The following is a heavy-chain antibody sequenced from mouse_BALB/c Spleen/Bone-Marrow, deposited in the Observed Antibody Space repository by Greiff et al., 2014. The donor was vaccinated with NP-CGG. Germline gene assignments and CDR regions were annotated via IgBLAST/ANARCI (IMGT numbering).Heavy chain of an antibody. CDR3: ARLITTYFDY. Sequence: VQLKESGGGLVQPGGSLKLSCAASGFTFSSYNMSWVRQTPEKRLEWVAYISNGGGSTYYPDTVKGRFTISRDNAKNTLYLQMSSLKSEDTAMYYCARLITTYFDYWGQGTTLTVSS. J-gene: IGHJ2*01. CDR2: ISNGGGST. CDR1: GFTFSSYN. V-gene: IGHV5-12-2*01. D-gene: IGHD1-1*01.